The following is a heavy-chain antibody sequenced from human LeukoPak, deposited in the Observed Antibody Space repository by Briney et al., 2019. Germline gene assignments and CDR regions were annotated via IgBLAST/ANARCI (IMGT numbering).Heavy chain of an antibody. D-gene: IGHD5-12*01. CDR2: INHSGST. V-gene: IGHV4-34*01. J-gene: IGHJ5*02. CDR1: GGSFSGYF. Sequence: SETLSLTCAVYGGSFSGYFWSWIRQPPGKGLEWIGEINHSGSTNYNPSLKSRVTISVDTSKKQFSLKLSSLTAADTAVYFCARGMAAAYDYNWFDPWGQGTLVTVSS. CDR3: ARGMAAAYDYNWFDP.